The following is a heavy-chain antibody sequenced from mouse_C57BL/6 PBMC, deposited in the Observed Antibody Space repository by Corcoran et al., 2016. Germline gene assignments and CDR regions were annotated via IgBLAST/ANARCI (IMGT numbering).Heavy chain of an antibody. CDR1: GYAFSSYW. Sequence: QVQLQQSGAELVKPGASVKISCKASGYAFSSYWKNWVKQRPGKGLEWIGQIYPGDGDTNYNGKFKGKATLTADKSSSTAYMQLSSLTSEDSAVYFCARNLDYFDYWGQGTTLTASS. J-gene: IGHJ2*01. V-gene: IGHV1-80*01. CDR3: ARNLDYFDY. CDR2: IYPGDGDT. D-gene: IGHD2-10*02.